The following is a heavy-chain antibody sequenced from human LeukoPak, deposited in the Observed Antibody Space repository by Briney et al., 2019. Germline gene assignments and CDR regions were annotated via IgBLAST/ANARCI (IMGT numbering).Heavy chain of an antibody. Sequence: SETLSLTCTVSGASISSHYWSWIRQPPGKGLEWIGLISFTGSTNYNPSLKSRVTTSVDTSKNQFSLKVSSVTAADTAVYYCAEGGESSLPLDYWGQGILVTVSS. CDR2: ISFTGST. V-gene: IGHV4-59*11. J-gene: IGHJ4*02. D-gene: IGHD3-16*01. CDR3: AEGGESSLPLDY. CDR1: GASISSHY.